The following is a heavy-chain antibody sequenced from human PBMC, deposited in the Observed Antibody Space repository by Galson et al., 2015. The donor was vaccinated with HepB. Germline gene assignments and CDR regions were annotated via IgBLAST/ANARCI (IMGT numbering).Heavy chain of an antibody. J-gene: IGHJ3*02. CDR1: GDSVSSNTA. D-gene: IGHD5-24*01. Sequence: CAISGDSVSSNTAWNWIRQSPSRGLEWLGRTYYGSTWTNDYSQSVKSRITIYADTSKNQLFLQLNSVTPEDTALYYCVRGWLAKAFDIWGQGTMVTVSS. V-gene: IGHV6-1*01. CDR2: TYYGSTWTN. CDR3: VRGWLAKAFDI.